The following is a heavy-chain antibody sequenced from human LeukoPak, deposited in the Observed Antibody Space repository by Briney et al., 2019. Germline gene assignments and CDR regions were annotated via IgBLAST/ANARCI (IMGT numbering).Heavy chain of an antibody. CDR1: GFTFSDYN. Sequence: PGGSLRLSCAASGFTFSDYNMNWVRQAPGTGLEWVAYITISTGIIYYADSVKGRFTISRDNAKNSLYLQMNSLRAEDTAVYYCARETPYSSSWTVFDYWGQGTLVTVSS. D-gene: IGHD6-13*01. CDR3: ARETPYSSSWTVFDY. V-gene: IGHV3-48*01. J-gene: IGHJ4*02. CDR2: ITISTGII.